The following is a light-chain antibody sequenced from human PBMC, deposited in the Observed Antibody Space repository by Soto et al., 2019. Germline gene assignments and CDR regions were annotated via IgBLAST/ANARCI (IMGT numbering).Light chain of an antibody. CDR3: QQYGSSPPVT. J-gene: IGKJ4*01. CDR2: GAS. Sequence: EIVLTQSPGTLSLSPGDRATLSCRASQSVSSAYLAWYQQKPGQSPRLLIYGASSRATGIPDRFSGSGSGTDLTLTINRLEPEDFAVYYCQQYGSSPPVTFGGGTKVEIK. CDR1: QSVSSAY. V-gene: IGKV3-20*01.